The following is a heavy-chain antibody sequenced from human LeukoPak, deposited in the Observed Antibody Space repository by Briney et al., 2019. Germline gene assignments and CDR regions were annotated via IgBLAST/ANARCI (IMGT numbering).Heavy chain of an antibody. V-gene: IGHV3-30*02. J-gene: IGHJ4*02. CDR2: IRYDGSNK. D-gene: IGHD6-13*01. CDR1: GFTFSSYG. CDR3: AKGTAAAGNYFDY. Sequence: GGSLRLSCAASGFTFSSYGMHWVRQAPGKGLEWVAFIRYDGSNKYYADSVKGRFTISRDNSKNTLYLQMNSLRAEDTAVYYCAKGTAAAGNYFDYWGQGTLVTVSS.